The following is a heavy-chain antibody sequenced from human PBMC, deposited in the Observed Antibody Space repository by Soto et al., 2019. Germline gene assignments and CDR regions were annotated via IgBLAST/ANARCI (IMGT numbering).Heavy chain of an antibody. CDR3: ARDLVVTRYYYYGMEV. CDR1: GGTFSSYA. V-gene: IGHV1-69*06. Sequence: GASVKVSCKASGGTFSSYAISWVRQAPGQGPEWMGGIIPIFGTANYAQKFQGRVTITADKSTSTAYMELSSLRSEDTAVYYCARDLVVTRYYYYGMEVWGQGTTVTVSS. CDR2: IIPIFGTA. D-gene: IGHD2-21*02. J-gene: IGHJ6*02.